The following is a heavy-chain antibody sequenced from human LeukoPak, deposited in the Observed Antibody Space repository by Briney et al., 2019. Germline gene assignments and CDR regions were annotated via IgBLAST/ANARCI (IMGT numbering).Heavy chain of an antibody. CDR1: GFTFSSYG. J-gene: IGHJ5*02. D-gene: IGHD3-16*01. V-gene: IGHV3-73*01. Sequence: GRSLRLSCAASGFTFSSYGMHWVRQASGKGLEWVGRIRGKGFSDPPAYAASVKDRFTISRDDSESTAYLQMNSLKAEDTAVYYCTVPQSGGNWFDPWGPGTQVTVSS. CDR3: TVPQSGGNWFDP. CDR2: IRGKGFSDPP.